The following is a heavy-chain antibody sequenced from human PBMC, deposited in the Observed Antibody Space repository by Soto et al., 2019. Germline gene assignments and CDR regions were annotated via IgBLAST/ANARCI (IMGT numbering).Heavy chain of an antibody. CDR2: AYHSGGT. Sequence: QLQLQESGPGLVKPSETLSLTCTVSGGSISTDSYYWGWIRQPPGKGLEWIASAYHSGGTYYSSSFQSRVTIAVDTSRNQFSLNLNSVTAGDPAVYYCVRHFSNGWVYHSGLDVWGQGATVTVSS. J-gene: IGHJ6*02. CDR3: VRHFSNGWVYHSGLDV. V-gene: IGHV4-39*01. D-gene: IGHD6-19*01. CDR1: GGSISTDSYY.